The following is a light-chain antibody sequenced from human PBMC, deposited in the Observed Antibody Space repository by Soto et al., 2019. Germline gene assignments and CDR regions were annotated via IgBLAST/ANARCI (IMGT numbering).Light chain of an antibody. V-gene: IGLV2-8*01. CDR2: EVS. Sequence: QSALTQPPSASGSPGQSVTISCTGTSSDVGGYNYVSWHQQHPGKAPKLMIYEVSKRPSGVPDRFSGSKSGNTASLTVSGLQAEDEADYYCSSFAGSVYVFGTGTKVTV. CDR3: SSFAGSVYV. CDR1: SSDVGGYNY. J-gene: IGLJ1*01.